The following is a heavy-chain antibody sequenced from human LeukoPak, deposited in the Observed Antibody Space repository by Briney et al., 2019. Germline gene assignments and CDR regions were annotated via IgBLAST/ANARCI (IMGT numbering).Heavy chain of an antibody. CDR1: GGSMSNIYY. J-gene: IGHJ4*02. V-gene: IGHV4-39*01. CDR2: IFYSGIT. D-gene: IGHD3-10*01. Sequence: PSETLSLTCNVSGGSMSNIYYWGWIRQPPGKELEWIGNIFYSGITYYNPSLRSRVTIAIDTSKSQFSLKLSSVTAADTAVYYCARANTYYYGSGSYIPQDYWGQGTLVTVSS. CDR3: ARANTYYYGSGSYIPQDY.